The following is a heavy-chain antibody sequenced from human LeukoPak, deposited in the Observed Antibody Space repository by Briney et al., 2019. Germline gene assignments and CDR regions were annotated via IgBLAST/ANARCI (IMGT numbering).Heavy chain of an antibody. D-gene: IGHD6-13*01. CDR2: IYSTGST. J-gene: IGHJ4*02. CDR1: GGSISSYY. CDR3: ARQIASAGTAGFDF. Sequence: PSETLSLTCTVSGGSISSYYWSWTRQPAGKGLEWIGRIYSTGSTNYNPSLKSRVTMPVDTSKNQFSLRLRSVTAADTAVYYCARQIASAGTAGFDFWGQGALVTVSS. V-gene: IGHV4-4*07.